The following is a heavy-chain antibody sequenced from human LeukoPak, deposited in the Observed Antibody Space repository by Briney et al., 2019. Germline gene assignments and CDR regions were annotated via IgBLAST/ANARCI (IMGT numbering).Heavy chain of an antibody. J-gene: IGHJ4*02. CDR1: GGTFSSYA. V-gene: IGHV1-69*13. CDR3: VKLSEAQLGRRQYYFAY. CDR2: IIPIFGTA. Sequence: SVKVSCKGSGGTFSSYAISWVRQAPGQGLEWMGGIIPIFGTANYAQKFQGRVTITADESTSTAYMELSSLRSEDTAVYYCVKLSEAQLGRRQYYFAYWGQGTLVTVSS. D-gene: IGHD3-16*01.